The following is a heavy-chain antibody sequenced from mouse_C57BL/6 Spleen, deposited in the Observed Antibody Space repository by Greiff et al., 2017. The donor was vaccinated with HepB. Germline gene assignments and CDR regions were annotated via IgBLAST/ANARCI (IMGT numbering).Heavy chain of an antibody. Sequence: QVQLQQPGPGLVQPSQSLSITCTVSGFSLTSYGVHWVRQSPGKGLEWLGVIWSGGSTDYNAAFISRLSISKDNSKSQVFFKMNSLQADDTAIYYCARNRRADYGSSFAYWGQGTLVTVSA. CDR3: ARNRRADYGSSFAY. V-gene: IGHV2-2*01. D-gene: IGHD1-1*01. J-gene: IGHJ3*01. CDR2: IWSGGST. CDR1: GFSLTSYG.